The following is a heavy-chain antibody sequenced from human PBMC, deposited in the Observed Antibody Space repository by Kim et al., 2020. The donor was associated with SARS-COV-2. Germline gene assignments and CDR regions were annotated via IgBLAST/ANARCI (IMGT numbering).Heavy chain of an antibody. V-gene: IGHV1-24*01. CDR1: GYTLTDLY. D-gene: IGHD5-12*01. CDR2: IDPEDGAT. J-gene: IGHJ4*01. CDR3: ATWGGSWIYY. Sequence: ASVKVSCKVSGYTLTDLYMHWVRQAPGKGLEWMGGIDPEDGATNDAQNLDGRVTMTENTSTDTYNVELSSLRDEDAAKYYWATWGGSWIYYWGHGNL.